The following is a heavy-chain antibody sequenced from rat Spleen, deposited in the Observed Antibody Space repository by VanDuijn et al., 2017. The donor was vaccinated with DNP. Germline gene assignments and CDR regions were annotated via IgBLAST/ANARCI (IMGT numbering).Heavy chain of an antibody. CDR2: IHYDGGTT. Sequence: EVQLVESGGGLVQPGRSLKLSCAASGFTFSDYYMAWVRQAPTKGLEWVAYIHYDGGTTYYGDSVKGRFTISRDNAENTLYLQMYSLRSEDMATYYGVRWDYGIYGFDYWGQGVMVTVSS. D-gene: IGHD1-11*01. V-gene: IGHV5-22*01. CDR3: VRWDYGIYGFDY. J-gene: IGHJ2*01. CDR1: GFTFSDYY.